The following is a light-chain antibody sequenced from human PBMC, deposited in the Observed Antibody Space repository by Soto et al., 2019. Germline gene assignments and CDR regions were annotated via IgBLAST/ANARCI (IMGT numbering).Light chain of an antibody. CDR2: GAS. Sequence: EIVLPQSPVTLSLPPLERATLLXRDSQSVASNYLVGYEQKSGHAPRLLMDGASSRANGISDRFSGSGSGTDFTLIISRREPDDFAVFYGQQYGTSPITFGQGTRLEIK. V-gene: IGKV3-20*01. CDR1: QSVASNY. CDR3: QQYGTSPIT. J-gene: IGKJ5*01.